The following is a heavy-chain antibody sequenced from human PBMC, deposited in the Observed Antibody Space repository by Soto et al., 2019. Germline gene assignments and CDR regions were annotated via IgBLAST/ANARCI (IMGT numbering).Heavy chain of an antibody. J-gene: IGHJ3*01. CDR3: ARLRRDWGDAFDL. CDR1: GGSFGSSA. Sequence: QVQLVQSGADVKKSGSSVKVSCKASGGSFGSSAISWVRQAPAQGLEWMGEIIPVFDKANYAQNFQGRLTITADEPTGTVFMQLSSLRSEDTAVYFCARLRRDWGDAFDLWGLGTLVTVSS. D-gene: IGHD3-16*01. V-gene: IGHV1-69*01. CDR2: IIPVFDKA.